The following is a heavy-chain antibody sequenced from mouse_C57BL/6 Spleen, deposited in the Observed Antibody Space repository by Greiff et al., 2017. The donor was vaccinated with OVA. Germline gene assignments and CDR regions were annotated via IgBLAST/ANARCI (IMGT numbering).Heavy chain of an antibody. CDR3: AREYYGSSHYAMDY. D-gene: IGHD1-1*01. J-gene: IGHJ4*01. CDR1: GYTFTSYW. V-gene: IGHV1-69*01. Sequence: QVQLQQPGAELVMPGASVKLSCKASGYTFTSYWMHWVQQRPGQGLEWIGEIDPSDSYTNYNQKFKGKSTLTVDKSSSTAYMQLSSLTSEDSAVYYCAREYYGSSHYAMDYWGQGTSVTVSS. CDR2: IDPSDSYT.